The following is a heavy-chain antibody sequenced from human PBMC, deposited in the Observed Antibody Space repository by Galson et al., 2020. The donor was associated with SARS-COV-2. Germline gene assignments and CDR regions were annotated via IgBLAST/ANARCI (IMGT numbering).Heavy chain of an antibody. CDR1: GFTFSSYW. J-gene: IGHJ4*02. CDR3: ARMGYADFDY. Sequence: ALHGESLKISCAASGFTFSSYWMHWVRQAPGKGLVWVSRINSDGSSTSYADSVKGRFTISRDNAKNTLYLQMNSLRAEDTAVYYCARMGYADFDYWGQGTLVTVSS. V-gene: IGHV3-74*01. D-gene: IGHD5-12*01. CDR2: INSDGSST.